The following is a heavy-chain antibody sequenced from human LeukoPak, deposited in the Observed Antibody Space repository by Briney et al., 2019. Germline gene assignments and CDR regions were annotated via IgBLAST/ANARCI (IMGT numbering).Heavy chain of an antibody. CDR3: ASPRGRAFDL. V-gene: IGHV3-69-1*02. CDR1: GFTFSTYA. CDR2: ISNSAI. D-gene: IGHD3-16*01. Sequence: PGGSLRLSCAASGFTFSTYAMGWVRQAPGKGLEWVSHISNSAIYYADSVKGQFTISRDNAKNSLYLQMNSLRADDTAVYYCASPRGRAFDLWGQGTMVAVSS. J-gene: IGHJ3*01.